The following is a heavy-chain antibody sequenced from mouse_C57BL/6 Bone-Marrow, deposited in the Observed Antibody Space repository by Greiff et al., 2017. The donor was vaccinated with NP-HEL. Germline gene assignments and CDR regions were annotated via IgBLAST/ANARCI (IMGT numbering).Heavy chain of an antibody. CDR3: ASASGRYGSSLYYAMDY. V-gene: IGHV2-2*01. CDR1: GFSLPSYG. Sequence: VQLQQSGPGLVQPSQSLSITCTVSGFSLPSYGVHWVRQSPGKGLEWLGVIWSGGNTDSNAAFISRLSISKDKSKSQVFFKMNSLQADDTAIYYCASASGRYGSSLYYAMDYWGQGTSVTVSS. D-gene: IGHD1-1*01. J-gene: IGHJ4*01. CDR2: IWSGGNT.